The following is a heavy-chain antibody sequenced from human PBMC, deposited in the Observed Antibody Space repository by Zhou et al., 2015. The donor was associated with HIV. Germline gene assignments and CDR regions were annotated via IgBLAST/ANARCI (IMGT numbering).Heavy chain of an antibody. Sequence: QVQLVQSGAEVKKPGSSVKVSCKASGGTFSGSDISWVRQAPGQGPEWMGGITPMFDIHKYAQKFRARLTVTVDKVTDTAYMELSSLTSEDAAIYFCARSSVNHDGAFDLWGQGTNIIVSS. J-gene: IGHJ3*01. CDR1: GGTFSGSD. CDR3: ARSSVNHDGAFDL. V-gene: IGHV1-69*17. D-gene: IGHD1-14*01. CDR2: ITPMFDIH.